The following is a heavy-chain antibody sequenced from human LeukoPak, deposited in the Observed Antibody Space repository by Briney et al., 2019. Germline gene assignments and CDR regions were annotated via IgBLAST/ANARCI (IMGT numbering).Heavy chain of an antibody. CDR3: ARGIESYGDYGY. D-gene: IGHD4-17*01. Sequence: SETLSLTCTVSGGSISSYFWSWIRQPPGKGLEWIGYIYYSWSTNCNPSLKSRVTISIDTSKNQFSLKLSSLTAADTAIYYCARGIESYGDYGYWGQGILVTVSS. CDR2: IYYSWST. V-gene: IGHV4-59*01. J-gene: IGHJ4*02. CDR1: GGSISSYF.